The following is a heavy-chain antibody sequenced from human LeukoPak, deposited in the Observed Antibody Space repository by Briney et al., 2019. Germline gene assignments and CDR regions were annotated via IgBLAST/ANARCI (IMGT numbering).Heavy chain of an antibody. Sequence: GGSLRLSCAASGFTFDDYAMHWVRQAPGKGLEWVSGISWNSGSIGYADSVKGRFTISRDNAKNSLYLQMNSLRAEDTALYYCARASLRYFDWLYGYWGQGTLVTVSS. CDR1: GFTFDDYA. CDR3: ARASLRYFDWLYGY. V-gene: IGHV3-9*01. J-gene: IGHJ4*02. CDR2: ISWNSGSI. D-gene: IGHD3-9*01.